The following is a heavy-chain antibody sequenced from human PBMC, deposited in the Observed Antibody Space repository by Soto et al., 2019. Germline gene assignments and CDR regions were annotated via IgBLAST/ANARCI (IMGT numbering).Heavy chain of an antibody. J-gene: IGHJ5*02. D-gene: IGHD2-21*02. CDR1: GCSITDYS. V-gene: IGHV4-4*07. Sequence: SETLSLTCTVSGCSITDYSWVWIRQPAGKGLEWIGRIFSSGSTNYNPSLKGRITMSLDTSKNQFSLKLNSATATDTAVYFCARDQGVVVTADNWFDPWGQGILVT. CDR2: IFSSGST. CDR3: ARDQGVVVTADNWFDP.